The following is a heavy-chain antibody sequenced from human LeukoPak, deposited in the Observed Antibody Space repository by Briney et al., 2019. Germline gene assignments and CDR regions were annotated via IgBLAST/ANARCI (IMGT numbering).Heavy chain of an antibody. CDR3: ARSIAAAVNFDY. Sequence: SETLSLTCTVSGGSISSSSYYWGWIRQPPGKGLEWIGSIYYSGSTYYNPSLKSRVTISVDTSKNQFSLKLSSVTAADTAVYYCARSIAAAVNFDYWGQGTLVTVSS. D-gene: IGHD6-13*01. CDR2: IYYSGST. J-gene: IGHJ4*02. CDR1: GGSISSSSYY. V-gene: IGHV4-39*07.